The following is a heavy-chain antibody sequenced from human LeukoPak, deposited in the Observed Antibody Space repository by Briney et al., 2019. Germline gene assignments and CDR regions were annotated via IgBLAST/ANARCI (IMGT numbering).Heavy chain of an antibody. D-gene: IGHD2-15*01. V-gene: IGHV4-30-4*08. CDR2: IYDSGST. J-gene: IGHJ3*02. CDR1: GDSISSGGYY. CDR3: ARGCSGGSCYGAFDI. Sequence: PSQTLSLTCTVSGDSISSGGYYWSWIRQHPGKGLEWIGYIYDSGSTYYNPSLKSRITISVDTSENRFSLKLSSVTATDTAVYYCARGCSGGSCYGAFDIWGQGTMVTVSS.